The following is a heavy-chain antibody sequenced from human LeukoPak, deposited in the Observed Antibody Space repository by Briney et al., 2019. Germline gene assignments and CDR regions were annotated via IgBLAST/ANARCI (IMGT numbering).Heavy chain of an antibody. CDR3: VRDPGNWFDP. J-gene: IGHJ5*02. V-gene: IGHV6-1*01. CDR1: GDSVSSNSAA. Sequence: SQTLSLTCDISGDSVSSNSAAWTWIRQSPSRGLEWLGRTYFRSKWYNDYAPSVKSRIVVNPDTSKNHFSLQLNSLTPEDTAVYYCVRDPGNWFDPWGQGILVTVSP. D-gene: IGHD2-8*02. CDR2: TYFRSKWYN.